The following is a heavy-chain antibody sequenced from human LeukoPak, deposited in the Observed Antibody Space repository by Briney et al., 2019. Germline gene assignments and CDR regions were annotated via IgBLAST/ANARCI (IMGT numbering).Heavy chain of an antibody. D-gene: IGHD1-1*01. J-gene: IGHJ5*02. CDR1: GYSFTNYW. Sequence: GESLKISCKGSGYSFTNYWIGWVRQMPGKGLEWMGIIYPGDSDTRYSPSFQGQVTISADKSISTAYLQWNSLKASDTAMYYCARVNWNDEELWFDPWGQGTLVTVSS. CDR3: ARVNWNDEELWFDP. V-gene: IGHV5-51*01. CDR2: IYPGDSDT.